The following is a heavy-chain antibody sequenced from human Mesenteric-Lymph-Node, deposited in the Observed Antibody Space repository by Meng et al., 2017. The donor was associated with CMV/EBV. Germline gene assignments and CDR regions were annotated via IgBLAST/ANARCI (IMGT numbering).Heavy chain of an antibody. CDR1: GGSISSSNW. CDR2: IYHSGST. Sequence: GSLRLSCAVSGGSISSSNWWSWVRQPPGKGLEWIGEIYHSGSTNYNPSLKSRVTISVDKSKNTLYLQMQSLRPEDTAVYFCAKDLRRGSGCPESWGQGTLVTVSS. CDR3: AKDLRRGSGCPES. V-gene: IGHV4-4*01. J-gene: IGHJ5*02. D-gene: IGHD6-19*01.